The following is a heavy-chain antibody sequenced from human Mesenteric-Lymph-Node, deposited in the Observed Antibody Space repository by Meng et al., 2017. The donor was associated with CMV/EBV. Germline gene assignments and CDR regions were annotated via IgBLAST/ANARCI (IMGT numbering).Heavy chain of an antibody. Sequence: SLKISCAASGFTFDDYAMHWVRQAPGKGLEWVSGISWNSGSIGYADSVKGRFTISRDNAKNSLYLQMNSLRAEDTALYYCAKATAESYYYGMDVWGQGTTVTVSS. J-gene: IGHJ6*02. CDR2: ISWNSGSI. CDR3: AKATAESYYYGMDV. V-gene: IGHV3-9*01. CDR1: GFTFDDYA.